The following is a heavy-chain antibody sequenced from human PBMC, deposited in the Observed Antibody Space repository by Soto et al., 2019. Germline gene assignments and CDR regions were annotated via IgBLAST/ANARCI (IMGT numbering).Heavy chain of an antibody. J-gene: IGHJ4*02. Sequence: GGSLRLSFAASGFTFSSYAMSWVRQSPGKGLEWVSGISGTGGSTYYADSVKGRFTISRDNSKNTLYLQMNRLRAEDTAVYYCAKARGAAAGTDYYFDYWGQGTLVTVSS. D-gene: IGHD6-13*01. CDR1: GFTFSSYA. CDR2: ISGTGGST. CDR3: AKARGAAAGTDYYFDY. V-gene: IGHV3-23*01.